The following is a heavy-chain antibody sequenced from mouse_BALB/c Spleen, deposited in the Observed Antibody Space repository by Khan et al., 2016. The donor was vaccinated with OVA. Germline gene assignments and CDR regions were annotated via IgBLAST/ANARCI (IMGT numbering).Heavy chain of an antibody. CDR1: GYTFINYW. Sequence: QVQLQQSGAELAKPGASVKMSCKASGYTFINYWILWVKQRPGQGLEWIGYINPSTAYTEYNQNFKDKATLTADKSSSTAYMQLSSLTSEDYAVYYCARRGLRWDFDYWGQGTTLTVSS. D-gene: IGHD1-1*01. CDR2: INPSTAYT. J-gene: IGHJ2*01. CDR3: ARRGLRWDFDY. V-gene: IGHV1-7*01.